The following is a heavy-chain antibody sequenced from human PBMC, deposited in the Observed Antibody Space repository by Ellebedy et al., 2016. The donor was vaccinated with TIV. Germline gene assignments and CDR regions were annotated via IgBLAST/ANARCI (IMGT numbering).Heavy chain of an antibody. CDR3: ARDVVGATTSYYYYYGMDV. CDR2: IYSGGST. J-gene: IGHJ6*02. CDR1: GFTVSSNY. D-gene: IGHD1-26*01. V-gene: IGHV3-53*01. Sequence: PGGSLRLSCAASGFTVSSNYMSRVRQAPGKGLEWVSVIYSGGSTYYADSVKGRFTISRDNSKNTLYLQMNSLRAEDTAVYYCARDVVGATTSYYYYYGMDVWGQGTTVTVSS.